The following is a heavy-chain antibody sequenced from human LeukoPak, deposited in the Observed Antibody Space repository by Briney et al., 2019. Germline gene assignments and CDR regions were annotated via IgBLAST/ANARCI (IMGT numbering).Heavy chain of an antibody. D-gene: IGHD3-10*01. V-gene: IGHV4-34*01. Sequence: PSETLSLTCAVYGGSFSGYYWSWIRRPPGKGLEWIGEINHSGSTNYNPSLKSRVTISVDTSKNQFSLKVSSVTAADTAVYYCARGGMVPGDDYFDYWGQATLVTVSS. CDR3: ARGGMVPGDDYFDY. J-gene: IGHJ4*02. CDR1: GGSFSGYY. CDR2: INHSGST.